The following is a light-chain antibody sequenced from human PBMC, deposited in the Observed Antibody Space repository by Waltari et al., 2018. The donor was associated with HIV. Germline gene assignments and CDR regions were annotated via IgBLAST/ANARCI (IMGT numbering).Light chain of an antibody. CDR2: GAS. Sequence: EIVMTQSPATLSVSPGERATLSCRASPSVSSNLAWYQQKPGHAPRLLIYGASTRATGIPARFSGSGSGTEFTLTISSLQSEDFAVYYCQQSWTFGQGTKVEIK. J-gene: IGKJ1*01. CDR1: PSVSSN. V-gene: IGKV3-15*01. CDR3: QQSWT.